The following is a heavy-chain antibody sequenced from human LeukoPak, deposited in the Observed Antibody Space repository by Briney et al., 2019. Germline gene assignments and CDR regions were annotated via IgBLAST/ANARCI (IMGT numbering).Heavy chain of an antibody. CDR2: ISGSGGST. D-gene: IGHD6-19*01. Sequence: GGSLRLSCAASGFTFSSYAMSWVRQAPGKGLEWVSAISGSGGSTYYADSVKGRFTTSRDNSKNTLYLQMNSLRAEDTAVYYCAKAQYSSGWYGPDYYYYYGMDVWGQGTTVTVSS. V-gene: IGHV3-23*01. J-gene: IGHJ6*02. CDR3: AKAQYSSGWYGPDYYYYYGMDV. CDR1: GFTFSSYA.